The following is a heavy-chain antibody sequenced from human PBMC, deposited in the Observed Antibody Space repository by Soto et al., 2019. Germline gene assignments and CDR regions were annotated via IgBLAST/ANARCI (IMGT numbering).Heavy chain of an antibody. CDR1: GFSLSTSGVG. D-gene: IGHD3-22*01. CDR3: AHRDYYHSRGYAPFDS. J-gene: IGHJ4*02. CDR2: LYWNEDK. Sequence: SGPTLGNPTQTLTLTCSFSGFSLSTSGVGVGWIRQPPGKALEWLVLLYWNEDKRYSPSLESRLTVTKDTSKNQVVLTMTNVDPVDTATYYCAHRDYYHSRGYAPFDSGGQGTLVTVSS. V-gene: IGHV2-5*01.